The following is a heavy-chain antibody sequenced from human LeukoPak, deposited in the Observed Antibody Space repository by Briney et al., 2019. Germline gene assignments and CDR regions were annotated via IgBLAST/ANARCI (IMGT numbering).Heavy chain of an antibody. CDR3: AGASHYGDY. D-gene: IGHD2-2*01. V-gene: IGHV4-34*01. CDR2: INHSGST. J-gene: IGHJ4*02. Sequence: PSETLSLTCAVYGGSFSGYYWSWIRQPPGEGLEWIGEINHSGSTNYNPSLKSRVTISVDTSKNQFSLKLSSVTAADTAVYYCAGASHYGDYWGQGTLVTVSS. CDR1: GGSFSGYY.